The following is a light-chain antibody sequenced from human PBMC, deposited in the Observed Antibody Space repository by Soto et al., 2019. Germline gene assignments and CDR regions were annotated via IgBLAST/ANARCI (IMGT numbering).Light chain of an antibody. CDR1: QSVSSN. J-gene: IGKJ1*01. Sequence: EIVMTKYPAPLSVSPGERSTLSCMASQSVSSNLAWYQQKPGQAPRLLIYGASTRATGIPARFSGSGSGTEFTLTISSLQSEDFAIYYCQQYNNGPPETFGQGTKVDI. CDR3: QQYNNGPPET. CDR2: GAS. V-gene: IGKV3-15*01.